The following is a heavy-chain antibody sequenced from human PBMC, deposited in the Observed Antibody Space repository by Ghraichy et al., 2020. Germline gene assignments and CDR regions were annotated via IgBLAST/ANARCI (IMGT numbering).Heavy chain of an antibody. CDR1: GFTFSYYW. V-gene: IGHV3-7*01. CDR3: ATSPTRDSRSSY. D-gene: IGHD3-22*01. CDR2: INQDGIQK. J-gene: IGHJ4*02. Sequence: GGSLRLSCAASGFTFSYYWMSWVRQAPGKGLEWVANINQDGIQKYYVDSVKGRFTMSRDNARNSLYRQMNSLRAEDTAVYYCATSPTRDSRSSYWGQGTLLTVSS.